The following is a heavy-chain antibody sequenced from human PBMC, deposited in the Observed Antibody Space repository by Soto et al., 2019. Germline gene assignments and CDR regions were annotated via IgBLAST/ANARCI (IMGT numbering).Heavy chain of an antibody. D-gene: IGHD3-3*01. V-gene: IGHV3-23*01. CDR3: AKDLLVLPFVEWQGGMDV. Sequence: GGSLRLSCAASGFTFSSYAMSWVRQAPGKGLEWVSAISGSGGSTYYADSVKGRFTISRDNSKDTLYLQMNSLRAEDTAVYYCAKDLLVLPFVEWQGGMDVWGQGTTVTVSS. J-gene: IGHJ6*02. CDR1: GFTFSSYA. CDR2: ISGSGGST.